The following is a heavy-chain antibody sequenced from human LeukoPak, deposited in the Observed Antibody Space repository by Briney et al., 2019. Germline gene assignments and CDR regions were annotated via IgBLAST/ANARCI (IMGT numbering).Heavy chain of an antibody. V-gene: IGHV1-8*01. CDR3: ARSPGRLGELSP. CDR2: MNPNGGNT. CDR1: GYTFTSYD. Sequence: GASVKVSCMASGYTFTSYDINWVRQATGQGLEWMGWMNPNGGNTGYAQKFQGRVTMTRNTSISTAYMELSSLRSEDTAVYYCARSPGRLGELSPWGQGTLVTVSS. D-gene: IGHD3-16*02. J-gene: IGHJ5*02.